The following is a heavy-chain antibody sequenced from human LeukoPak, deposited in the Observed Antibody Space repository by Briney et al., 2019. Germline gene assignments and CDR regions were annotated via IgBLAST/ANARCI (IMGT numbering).Heavy chain of an antibody. Sequence: SQTLSLTCVISGDSLSSNIASWPWRRQSPWRGVEWLGSRYDRSQLYDDYAVDVRSQITINPDTSNNQSSLQLSSVTPEDTAVYFCARERSSWYFFDYWGQGMLVTVSS. CDR1: GDSLSSNIAS. CDR3: ARERSSWYFFDY. J-gene: IGHJ4*02. CDR2: RYDRSQLYD. D-gene: IGHD6-13*01. V-gene: IGHV6-1*01.